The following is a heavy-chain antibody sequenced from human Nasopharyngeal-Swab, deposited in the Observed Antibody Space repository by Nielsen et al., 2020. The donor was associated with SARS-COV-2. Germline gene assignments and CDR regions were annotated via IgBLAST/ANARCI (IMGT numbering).Heavy chain of an antibody. CDR1: GFTLSSYW. Sequence: GGSLRLSCTASGFTLSSYWMHWVRQAPGKGLMDVSHIGNSDGSSTRYADSVKGRFTISRDNAKNSLSLQMNNLRADDTAVYYCARENWGKLDYWGQGALVTVSS. CDR2: IGNSDGSST. CDR3: ARENWGKLDY. D-gene: IGHD7-27*01. V-gene: IGHV3-74*01. J-gene: IGHJ4*02.